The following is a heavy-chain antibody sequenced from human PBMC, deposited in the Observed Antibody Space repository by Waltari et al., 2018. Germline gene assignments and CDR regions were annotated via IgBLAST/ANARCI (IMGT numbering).Heavy chain of an antibody. D-gene: IGHD6-19*01. CDR1: GYSISSGYY. CDR2: IYHSGCP. Sequence: PGLVKPSETRSLTCAVCGYSISSGYYWGWIRQPPGKGLEWIGSIYHSGCPYYNPSLKSRVTISVDTSKNQFSLKLSSVTAADTAVYYCARGGSGWAYNWFDPWGQGTLVTVSS. J-gene: IGHJ5*02. V-gene: IGHV4-38-2*01. CDR3: ARGGSGWAYNWFDP.